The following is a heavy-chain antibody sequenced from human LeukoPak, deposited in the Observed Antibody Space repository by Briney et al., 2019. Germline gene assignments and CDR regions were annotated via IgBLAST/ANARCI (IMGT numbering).Heavy chain of an antibody. CDR1: GYNFTSYG. D-gene: IGHD3-10*01. Sequence: ASVKVSCKASGYNFTSYGISWVRQAPGQGLEWMGWISAYNGNTNYAPKLQGRVTMTTDTSTSTAYMELRSLRSDDTAVYYCARDPVLLWFAESREINWFDPWGQGTLVTVSS. V-gene: IGHV1-18*04. CDR3: ARDPVLLWFAESREINWFDP. J-gene: IGHJ5*02. CDR2: ISAYNGNT.